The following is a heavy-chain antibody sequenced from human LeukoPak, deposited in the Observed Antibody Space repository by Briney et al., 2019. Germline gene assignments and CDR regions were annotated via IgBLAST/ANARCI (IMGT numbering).Heavy chain of an antibody. J-gene: IGHJ6*02. V-gene: IGHV1-58*01. CDR3: AADLGYSSSLTARKYYYYYGMDV. D-gene: IGHD6-13*01. CDR1: GITFTSSA. CDR2: IVVGSGNT. Sequence: SVKVSCKASGITFTSSAVQWVRQARGQRLEWIGWIVVGSGNTNYAQKFQERVTITRDMSTSTAYMELSSLRSEDTAVYYCAADLGYSSSLTARKYYYYYGMDVWGQGTTVTVSS.